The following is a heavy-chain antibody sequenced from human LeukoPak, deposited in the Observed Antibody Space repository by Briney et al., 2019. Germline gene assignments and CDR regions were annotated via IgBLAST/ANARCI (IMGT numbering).Heavy chain of an antibody. D-gene: IGHD3-3*01. CDR1: GFTFSSYG. J-gene: IGHJ4*02. CDR3: AKDMDPAYYDFWSGTDY. V-gene: IGHV3-30*18. Sequence: GGSLGLSCAASGFTFSSYGMHWVRQAPGKGLEWVAVISYDGSNKYYADSVKGRFTISRDNPKNTLYLQMNSLRAEDTAVYYCAKDMDPAYYDFWSGTDYWGQGTLVTVSS. CDR2: ISYDGSNK.